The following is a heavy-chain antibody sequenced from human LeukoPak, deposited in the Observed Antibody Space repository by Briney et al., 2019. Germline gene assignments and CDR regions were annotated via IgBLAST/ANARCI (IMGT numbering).Heavy chain of an antibody. D-gene: IGHD5-12*01. J-gene: IGHJ4*02. CDR3: AKSRLGYDY. V-gene: IGHV3-23*01. CDR1: GFTFSSYA. Sequence: GGSLRLSCAASGFTFSSYAMSWVRQAPGKGLEWVSLVTSSGSNTYYADSVKGRFTISRDNSKNTLYLQMNSLRAEDTAAYYCAKSRLGYDYWGQGTLVTVSS. CDR2: VTSSGSNT.